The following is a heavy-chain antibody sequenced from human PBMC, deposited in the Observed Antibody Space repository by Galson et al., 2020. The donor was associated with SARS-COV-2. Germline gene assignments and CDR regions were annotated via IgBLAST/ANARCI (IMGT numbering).Heavy chain of an antibody. D-gene: IGHD6-19*01. J-gene: IGHJ3*02. CDR1: GFTFSSYA. V-gene: IGHV3-30*04. CDR2: ISYEGSNK. CDR3: AKDQGAVAGTSAFDI. Sequence: GESLKISCAASGFTFSSYAMHWVRQAPGKGLEWVAVISYEGSNKNYADSVKGRLTISRDNSKNTLYLEMNSLRVEDRAVYYCAKDQGAVAGTSAFDIWGQGTVVTVSS.